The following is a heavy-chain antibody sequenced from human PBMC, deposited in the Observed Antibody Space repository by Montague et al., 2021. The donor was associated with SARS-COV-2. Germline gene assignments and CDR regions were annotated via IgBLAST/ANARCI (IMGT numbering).Heavy chain of an antibody. Sequence: SLRLSCAASGFTFGSYEMNWLRQAPGKGPEWVSYISSSGSPIYYADSVKGRFTISRDNAKTSLYLQMNSLRAEDTAIYYCAREYGIAVAGTFIDCWGQGTLVTVSS. D-gene: IGHD6-19*01. V-gene: IGHV3-48*03. CDR2: ISSSGSPI. J-gene: IGHJ4*02. CDR3: AREYGIAVAGTFIDC. CDR1: GFTFGSYE.